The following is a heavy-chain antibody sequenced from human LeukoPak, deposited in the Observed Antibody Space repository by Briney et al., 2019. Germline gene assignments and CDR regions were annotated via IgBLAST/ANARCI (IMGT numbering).Heavy chain of an antibody. V-gene: IGHV4-38-2*02. CDR2: IYHTGST. CDR1: ASSISSGYY. J-gene: IGHJ6*02. Sequence: SETLSLTCTVSASSISSGYYWGWIRQPPGKGLEWSGSIYHTGSTSYSPPLKSRVTISVDTSKSQFSLRLSSVTAADTAVYYCARYSVTLVRGVPTYYYYGMDVWGQGTTVTVSS. D-gene: IGHD3-10*01. CDR3: ARYSVTLVRGVPTYYYYGMDV.